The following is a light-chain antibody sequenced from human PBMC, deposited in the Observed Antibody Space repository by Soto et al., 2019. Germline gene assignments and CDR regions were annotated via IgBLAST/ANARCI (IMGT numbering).Light chain of an antibody. V-gene: IGKV3-20*01. Sequence: EIVLTQSPGTLSLSPGERATLSCRASQSVRSSYLAWYQQKPGQAPRLLIYGASSRATGIPDRFSGSGSGTDFTLAISRREPEDFEVYYCQQYGSSPRITFGQGTRLEIK. CDR1: QSVRSSY. CDR2: GAS. J-gene: IGKJ5*01. CDR3: QQYGSSPRIT.